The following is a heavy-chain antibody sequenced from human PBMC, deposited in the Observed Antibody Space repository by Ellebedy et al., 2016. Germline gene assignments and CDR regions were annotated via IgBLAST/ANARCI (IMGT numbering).Heavy chain of an antibody. CDR1: GGSISSGGYY. J-gene: IGHJ5*02. V-gene: IGHV4-31*03. CDR2: IYYSGST. D-gene: IGHD2-2*01. Sequence: SETLSLTXTVSGGSISSGGYYWSWIRQHPGKGLEWIGYIYYSGSTYYNPSLKSRVTISVDTSKNQFSLKLSSVTAADTAVYYCAREGMKYGWFDPWGQGTLVTVSS. CDR3: AREGMKYGWFDP.